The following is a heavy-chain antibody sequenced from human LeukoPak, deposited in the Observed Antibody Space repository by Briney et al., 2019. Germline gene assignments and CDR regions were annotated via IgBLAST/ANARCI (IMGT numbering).Heavy chain of an antibody. Sequence: PGGSLRLSCAASGFTFDDYAMHWVRQAPGKGLEWVSGISWNSGSIGYADSVKGRFTISRDNAKNSLYLQMNSLRAEDTALYYCAKDITMIAAAGMFDYWGQGTLVTVSS. V-gene: IGHV3-9*01. D-gene: IGHD6-13*01. J-gene: IGHJ4*02. CDR2: ISWNSGSI. CDR3: AKDITMIAAAGMFDY. CDR1: GFTFDDYA.